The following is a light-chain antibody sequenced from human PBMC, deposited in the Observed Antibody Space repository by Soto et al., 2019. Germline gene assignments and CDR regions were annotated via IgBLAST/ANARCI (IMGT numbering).Light chain of an antibody. CDR1: QSVLYSSNNKNY. Sequence: DIVMTQSPDSLAVSLGERATINCKSSQSVLYSSNNKNYLAWYQQKPGQPPKLLIYWASTRESGVPDRFSGSGSGTDFTLTISSLQAEDVAVYYCQQYYSTPRNFAQGTRLEIK. CDR3: QQYYSTPRN. V-gene: IGKV4-1*01. CDR2: WAS. J-gene: IGKJ5*01.